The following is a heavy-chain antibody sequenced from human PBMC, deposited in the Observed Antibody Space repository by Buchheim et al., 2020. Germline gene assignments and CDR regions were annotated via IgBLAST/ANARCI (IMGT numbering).Heavy chain of an antibody. CDR3: AKSGADIAAAGTVLWFDP. V-gene: IGHV3-23*01. CDR1: GFTFSSYA. CDR2: ISGSGGRT. J-gene: IGHJ5*02. Sequence: EVQLLESGGGLVQPGGSLRLSCAASGFTFSSYAMSWVRQAPGKGLEWVSAISGSGGRTYYAESVKGRFTTSRDNSKNTLYLQMNSLRAEDTAVYYCAKSGADIAAAGTVLWFDPWGQGTL. D-gene: IGHD6-13*01.